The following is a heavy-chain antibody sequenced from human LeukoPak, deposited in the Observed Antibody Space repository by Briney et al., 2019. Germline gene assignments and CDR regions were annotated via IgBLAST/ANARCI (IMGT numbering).Heavy chain of an antibody. Sequence: GGSLRLSXAASGFTFSSYGMHWVRQAPGKGLEWVAVIWYDGSNKYYADSVKGRFTISRDNSKNTLYLQMNSLRAEDTAVYYCAKDRDDYYDSSGYFDYWGQGTLVTVSS. CDR1: GFTFSSYG. CDR3: AKDRDDYYDSSGYFDY. D-gene: IGHD3-22*01. J-gene: IGHJ4*02. CDR2: IWYDGSNK. V-gene: IGHV3-33*06.